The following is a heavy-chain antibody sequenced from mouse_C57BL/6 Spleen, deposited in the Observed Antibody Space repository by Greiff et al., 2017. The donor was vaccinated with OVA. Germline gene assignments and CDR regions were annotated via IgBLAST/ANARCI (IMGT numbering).Heavy chain of an antibody. CDR1: GYTFTSYW. CDR2: IIPSDSDT. V-gene: IGHV1-74*01. D-gene: IGHD1-1*01. J-gene: IGHJ3*01. CDR3: AIAYYVSREFAD. Sequence: QVQLQQSGAGLVKPGASVKVSCKASGYTFTSYWVHWVKQRPGQGLEWVGSIIPSDSDTNYNQKLKGKATLTVDKSSSTAYIQFSSLTSEDSAVYYCAIAYYVSREFADWGQGTLVTVSA.